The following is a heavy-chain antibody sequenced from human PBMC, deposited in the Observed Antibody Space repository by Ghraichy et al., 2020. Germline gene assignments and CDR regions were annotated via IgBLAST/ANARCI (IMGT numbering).Heavy chain of an antibody. CDR2: IYYSGST. V-gene: IGHV4-39*01. D-gene: IGHD2-8*01. CDR1: GGSISSSSYY. J-gene: IGHJ5*02. Sequence: SETLSLTCTVSGGSISSSSYYWGWIRQPPGKGLEWIGSIYYSGSTYYNPSLKSRVTISVDTSKNQFSLKLSSVTAADTAVYYCALGRYCTNGVCYKSGFDPWGQGTLVTVSS. CDR3: ALGRYCTNGVCYKSGFDP.